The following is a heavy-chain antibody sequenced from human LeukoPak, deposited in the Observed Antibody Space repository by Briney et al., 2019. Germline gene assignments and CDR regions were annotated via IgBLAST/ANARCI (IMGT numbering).Heavy chain of an antibody. CDR2: IRAYNGDT. Sequence: ASVKVSCKASGYTFTSYGITWVRQAPGQGLEWMGWIRAYNGDTNYAQKFQGRVTMTAERSTNTAYMELRGLTFDDTAVFYCATTTATSGSSLYWGQGTLVTVSS. V-gene: IGHV1-18*01. CDR1: GYTFTSYG. J-gene: IGHJ4*02. D-gene: IGHD6-19*01. CDR3: ATTTATSGSSLY.